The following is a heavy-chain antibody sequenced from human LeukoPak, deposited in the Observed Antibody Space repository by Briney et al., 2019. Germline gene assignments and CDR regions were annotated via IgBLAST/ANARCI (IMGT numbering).Heavy chain of an antibody. J-gene: IGHJ4*02. Sequence: SETLSLTCAVYGGSFSGYYWSWIRQPPGKGLEWIGETNHSGSTNYNPSLKSRVTISVDTSKNQFSLKLSSVTAPDTAVYYCARATSWGSGRPLVRGYYFDYWGQGTLVTVSS. CDR2: TNHSGST. D-gene: IGHD3-10*01. V-gene: IGHV4-34*01. CDR1: GGSFSGYY. CDR3: ARATSWGSGRPLVRGYYFDY.